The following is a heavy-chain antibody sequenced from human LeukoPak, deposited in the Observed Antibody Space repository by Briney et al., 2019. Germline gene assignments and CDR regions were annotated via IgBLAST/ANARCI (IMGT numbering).Heavy chain of an antibody. J-gene: IGHJ6*03. CDR3: ARGSYYDFWSGYYTPGLYYYYYMDV. V-gene: IGHV1-69*13. D-gene: IGHD3-3*01. CDR2: FNPIFGTA. CDR1: GCTFSSYA. Sequence: SVKVSCKASGCTFSSYAISWLRQAPGQGLEWMGGFNPIFGTANYAQKFQGRVTITADEATSTAYLDLSSLRSEDTAVYYCARGSYYDFWSGYYTPGLYYYYYMDVWGKGTTVTVSS.